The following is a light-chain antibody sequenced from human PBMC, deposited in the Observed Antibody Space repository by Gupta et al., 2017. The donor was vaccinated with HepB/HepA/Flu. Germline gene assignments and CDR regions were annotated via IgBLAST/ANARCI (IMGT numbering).Light chain of an antibody. J-gene: IGKJ4*01. V-gene: IGKV3-11*01. Sequence: DIALTQPPATLSLSPGERAILSYRARQRVISHLASYQQQTAQAPKLLIYHAANTATGSPARCIGSGSSTDLSPTISSREPEEYSVYYCQQRSNCSPLTFGGGTKVEIK. CDR1: QRVISH. CDR3: QQRSNCSPLT. CDR2: HAA.